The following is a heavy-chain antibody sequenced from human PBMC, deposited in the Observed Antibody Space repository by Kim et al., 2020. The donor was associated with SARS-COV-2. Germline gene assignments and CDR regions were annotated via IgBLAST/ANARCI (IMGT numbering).Heavy chain of an antibody. CDR3: ARQAYYDILTGSRGAFDI. CDR1: GYSFTSYW. D-gene: IGHD3-9*01. V-gene: IGHV5-51*01. Sequence: GESLKISCKGSGYSFTSYWIGWVRQMPGKGLEWMGIIYPGDSDTRYSPSFQGQVTISADKSISTAYLQWSSLKASDTAMYYCARQAYYDILTGSRGAFDIWGQGTMVTVSS. J-gene: IGHJ3*02. CDR2: IYPGDSDT.